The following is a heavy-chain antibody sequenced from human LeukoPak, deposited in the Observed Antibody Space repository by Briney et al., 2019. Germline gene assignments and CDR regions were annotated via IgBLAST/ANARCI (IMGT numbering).Heavy chain of an antibody. CDR2: IYYSGST. CDR1: GASISPYY. CDR3: ARGHYGPGIGSYPN. J-gene: IGHJ4*02. Sequence: ETESLTCTVSGASISPYYWSWIRQPPGKGLEWIGYIYYSGSTNYNPSLKSRVTISVDTSKNQFSLKLSSVTAADTAVYYCARGHYGPGIGSYPNWGQGTLVTVTA. V-gene: IGHV4-59*01. D-gene: IGHD3-10*01.